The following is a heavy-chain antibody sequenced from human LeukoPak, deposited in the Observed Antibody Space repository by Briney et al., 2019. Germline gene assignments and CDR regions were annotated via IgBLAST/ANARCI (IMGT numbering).Heavy chain of an antibody. J-gene: IGHJ4*02. D-gene: IGHD5-18*01. Sequence: GGSLRLSCAASGFTFSSYAMHWVRQAPGKGLEWVAVISYDGSNKYYADSVKGRFTISRDNSKNTLYLQMNSLRAEDTAVYYCARATALVDYWGQGTLDTVSS. CDR1: GFTFSSYA. CDR2: ISYDGSNK. V-gene: IGHV3-30*04. CDR3: ARATALVDY.